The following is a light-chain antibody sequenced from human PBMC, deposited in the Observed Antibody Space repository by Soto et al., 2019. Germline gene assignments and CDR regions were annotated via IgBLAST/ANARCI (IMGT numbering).Light chain of an antibody. Sequence: QSALTQPPSVSGSPGQSVTISCTGTSGDVDPYNYVSWYQQHPGRAPKLVIYDVNMRPSGVPDRFSGSKSGDTSSPTISGLQAEDEADYYCCSYVGTPLVGGGTKLTVL. V-gene: IGLV2-11*01. CDR1: SGDVDPYNY. CDR3: CSYVGTPL. J-gene: IGLJ2*01. CDR2: DVN.